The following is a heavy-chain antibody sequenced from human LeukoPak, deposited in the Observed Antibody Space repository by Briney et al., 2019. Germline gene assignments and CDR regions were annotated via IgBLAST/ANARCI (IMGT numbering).Heavy chain of an antibody. J-gene: IGHJ4*02. Sequence: PSETLSLTCTVSRGSISSYYWSWIRQPAGEGLEWVGRIYTSGSTNYKPSLKSRVTMSVDTSKNQFSLKLSSVTAADTAVYYCARVGRDGYNYPYYFDYWGQGTLVTVSS. CDR3: ARVGRDGYNYPYYFDY. V-gene: IGHV4-4*07. CDR2: IYTSGST. D-gene: IGHD5-24*01. CDR1: RGSISSYY.